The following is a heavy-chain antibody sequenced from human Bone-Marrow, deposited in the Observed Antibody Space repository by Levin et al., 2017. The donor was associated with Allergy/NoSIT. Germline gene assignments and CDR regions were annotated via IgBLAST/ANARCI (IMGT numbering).Heavy chain of an antibody. Sequence: SETLSLTCTVSGGSINSYHWSWIRQPPGKGLEWIGYTYYSGTTNYNRSLKSRVTISEDTSKNQFSLTLTSVPAADTALYYCARGGGTYYYFLSGSRDNWFDPWGQGILVAVSS. CDR1: GGSINSYH. J-gene: IGHJ5*02. CDR3: ARGGGTYYYFLSGSRDNWFDP. CDR2: TYYSGTT. V-gene: IGHV4-59*01. D-gene: IGHD3-3*01.